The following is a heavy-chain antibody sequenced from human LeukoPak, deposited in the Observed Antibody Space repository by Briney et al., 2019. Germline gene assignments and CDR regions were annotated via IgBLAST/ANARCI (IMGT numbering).Heavy chain of an antibody. CDR1: GYTFSNYG. V-gene: IGHV1-18*01. J-gene: IGHJ1*01. CDR3: ASSPYSNLPLEYFQH. CDR2: ISAYNGNT. Sequence: ASVKVSCKTSGYTFSNYGISWVRQAPGQGLEWMGWISAYNGNTNYAQKVQGRVTLTTDTSTSTAYMELRTLRSDDTAFYYCASSPYSNLPLEYFQHWGQGTLVTVSS. D-gene: IGHD4-11*01.